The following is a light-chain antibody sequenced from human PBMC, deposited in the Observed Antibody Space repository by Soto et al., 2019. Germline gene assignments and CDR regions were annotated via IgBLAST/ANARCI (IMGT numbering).Light chain of an antibody. CDR1: QSVSSSY. CDR2: GAS. Sequence: EIVLTQSPGTLYLSPGERATLSCRASQSVSSSYLAWYQQKPGQATRLLIYGASSRATSIPDRFSGSGSGRDCTLTISRLEPEDCAVYSCQQYGSSLLFTFGPGTKVDIK. V-gene: IGKV3-20*01. J-gene: IGKJ3*01. CDR3: QQYGSSLLFT.